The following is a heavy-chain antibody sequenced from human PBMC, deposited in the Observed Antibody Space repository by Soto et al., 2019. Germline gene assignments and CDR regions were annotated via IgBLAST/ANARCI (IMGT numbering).Heavy chain of an antibody. V-gene: IGHV4-30-2*01. CDR1: GGSISSGGYS. Sequence: SETLSLTCAVSGGSISSGGYSWSWIRQPPGKGLEWIGYIYHSGSTYYNPSLKSRVTISVDRSKNQFSLKLSSVTAADTAVYYCVRQSLGNIRLRYLDYWGQGALVTVSS. D-gene: IGHD1-1*01. CDR3: VRQSLGNIRLRYLDY. J-gene: IGHJ4*02. CDR2: IYHSGST.